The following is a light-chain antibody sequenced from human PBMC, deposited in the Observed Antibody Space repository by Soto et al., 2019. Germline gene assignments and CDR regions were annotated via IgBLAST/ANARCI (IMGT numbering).Light chain of an antibody. V-gene: IGLV1-44*01. J-gene: IGLJ2*01. CDR2: STN. CDR1: SSNIGSNT. Sequence: QAVVTQPPSASGTPGQSVTISCSGRSSNIGSNTVNWYQQLPGTAPKLLIYSTNQRPSGVPDRFSGSKSGTSASLAISGLQSDDEAGYYCTAWDDSLNAVVFGGGTKLTVL. CDR3: TAWDDSLNAVV.